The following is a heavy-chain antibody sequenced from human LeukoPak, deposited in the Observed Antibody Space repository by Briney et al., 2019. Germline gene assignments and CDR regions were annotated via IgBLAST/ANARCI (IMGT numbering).Heavy chain of an antibody. CDR2: ISPTSIYI. D-gene: IGHD3-10*01. V-gene: IGHV3-21*01. J-gene: IGHJ3*01. CDR3: AIDLLYGAARGSFDL. CDR1: GFTFGRYT. Sequence: PGGSLRLSCEGSGFTFGRYTMTWVRQAPGKGLEWVSSISPTSIYIYYGDSVRGRFTISRDTAKNALYLEMNSLRAEDTAVFYCAIDLLYGAARGSFDLWGQGTMVTVSS.